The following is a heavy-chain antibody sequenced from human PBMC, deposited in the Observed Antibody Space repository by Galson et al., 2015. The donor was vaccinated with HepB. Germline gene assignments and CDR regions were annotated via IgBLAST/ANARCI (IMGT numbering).Heavy chain of an antibody. Sequence: SLRLSCAASGFTFSSYGMHWVRQAPGKGLEWVAVISYDGSNKYYADSVKGRFTISRDNSKNTLYLQMNSLRAEDTAVYYCAKEPKNRADYYDSSGYWGGFDYWGQGTLVTVSS. D-gene: IGHD3-22*01. V-gene: IGHV3-30*18. CDR1: GFTFSSYG. CDR3: AKEPKNRADYYDSSGYWGGFDY. CDR2: ISYDGSNK. J-gene: IGHJ4*02.